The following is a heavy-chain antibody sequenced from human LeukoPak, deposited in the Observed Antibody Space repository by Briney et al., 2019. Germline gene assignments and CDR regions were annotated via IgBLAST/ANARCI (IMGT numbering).Heavy chain of an antibody. Sequence: GGSLRLSCAASGFTFSSYGMHWVRQAPGKGLEWVAVISYDGSNKYYADSVKGRFTISRDNSKNTLYLQMNSLRAEDTAVYYCARDGGFPVAGKTHDPFHIWGQGTMVTVSS. D-gene: IGHD6-19*01. CDR1: GFTFSSYG. V-gene: IGHV3-30*03. J-gene: IGHJ3*02. CDR3: ARDGGFPVAGKTHDPFHI. CDR2: ISYDGSNK.